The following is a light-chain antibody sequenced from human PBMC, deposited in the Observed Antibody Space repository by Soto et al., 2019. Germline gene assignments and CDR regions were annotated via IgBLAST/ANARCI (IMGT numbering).Light chain of an antibody. Sequence: QSALTQPASVSGSPGQSITISCTGTSSDVGGYNYVSWYQQQAGKAPKLIIHEVNNRPSGVSNRFSGSKSGNTASLTISGLQAEDEADYYCGSYTSSRAYVFGIGTKVTVL. CDR1: SSDVGGYNY. CDR3: GSYTSSRAYV. CDR2: EVN. J-gene: IGLJ1*01. V-gene: IGLV2-14*01.